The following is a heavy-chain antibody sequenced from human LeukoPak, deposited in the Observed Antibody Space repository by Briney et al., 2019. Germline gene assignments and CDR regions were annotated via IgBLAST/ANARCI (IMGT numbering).Heavy chain of an antibody. J-gene: IGHJ4*02. Sequence: GGSLRLSCAASGFTFSSYTMHWIRQAPGKGLEWVSAISGSGGSTYYTDSVKGRFIISRDNSKNTLYLQMNSLRAEDTAVYYCAKTGPRSGSLYYFDYWGQGTLVTVSS. CDR3: AKTGPRSGSLYYFDY. D-gene: IGHD1-26*01. V-gene: IGHV3-23*01. CDR2: ISGSGGST. CDR1: GFTFSSYT.